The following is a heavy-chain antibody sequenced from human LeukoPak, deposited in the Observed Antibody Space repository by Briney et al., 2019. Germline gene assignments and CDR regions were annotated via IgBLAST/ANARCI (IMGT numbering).Heavy chain of an antibody. CDR3: ARAFRPASDPHDFYDF. CDR1: GFTFSYHP. D-gene: IGHD3/OR15-3a*01. Sequence: GVSLRLSCAASGFTFSYHPMHWVRQASGRRLEYVSAISPSGDRTWYADSVKGRFTISRDNSKNTMYLQMGSLIPEDMGVYYCARAFRPASDPHDFYDFWGRGTTVTVSS. J-gene: IGHJ3*01. CDR2: ISPSGDRT. V-gene: IGHV3-64*02.